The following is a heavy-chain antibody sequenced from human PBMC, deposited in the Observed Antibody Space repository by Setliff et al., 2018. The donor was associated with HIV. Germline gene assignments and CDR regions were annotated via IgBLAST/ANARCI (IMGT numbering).Heavy chain of an antibody. CDR3: ARLRRSNNYYFDY. V-gene: IGHV4-39*07. CDR1: GGSISSSSDY. CDR2: FYSSGST. Sequence: SETLSLTCTVSGGSISSSSDYWGWIRQPPGKGLEWIGSFYSSGSTYYNPSLKSRVTISIDTSKNQFSLKLSSVTAADTAVYYCARLRRSNNYYFDYWGQGTRVTVSS. D-gene: IGHD1-1*01. J-gene: IGHJ4*02.